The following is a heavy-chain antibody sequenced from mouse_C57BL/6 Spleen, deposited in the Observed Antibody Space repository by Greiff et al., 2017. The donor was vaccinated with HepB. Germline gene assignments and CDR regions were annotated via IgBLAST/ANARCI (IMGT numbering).Heavy chain of an antibody. CDR3: ASLGGGYGSSFAWFAY. J-gene: IGHJ3*01. V-gene: IGHV2-6*01. CDR2: IWGVGST. Sequence: VKLVESGPGLVAPSQSLSITCTVSGFSLTSYGVDWVRQSPGKGLEWLGVIWGVGSTNYNSALKSRLSISKDNSKSQVFLKMNSLQTDDTAMYYCASLGGGYGSSFAWFAYWGQGTLVTVSA. CDR1: GFSLTSYG. D-gene: IGHD1-1*01.